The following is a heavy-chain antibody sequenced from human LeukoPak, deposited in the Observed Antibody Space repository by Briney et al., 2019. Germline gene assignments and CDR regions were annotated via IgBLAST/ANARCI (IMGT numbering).Heavy chain of an antibody. Sequence: ASVKVSCKASGGTFSSYAISWVRQAPGQGLEWMGRIIPIFGIANYAQKFQGRVTITADKSTSTAYMELSSLRSEDTAVYYCARTYCSGGSCYDLPYYYYYGMDVWGQGTTVTVSS. D-gene: IGHD2-15*01. CDR2: IIPIFGIA. CDR1: GGTFSSYA. J-gene: IGHJ6*02. CDR3: ARTYCSGGSCYDLPYYYYYGMDV. V-gene: IGHV1-69*04.